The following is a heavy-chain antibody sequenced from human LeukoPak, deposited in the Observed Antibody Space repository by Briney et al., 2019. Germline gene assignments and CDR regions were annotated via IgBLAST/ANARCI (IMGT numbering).Heavy chain of an antibody. J-gene: IGHJ4*02. CDR3: ARGGDIAAAGIFDY. CDR1: GGSISSSSYY. CDR2: IYYSGST. V-gene: IGHV4-61*05. Sequence: PSETLSLTCTVSGGSISSSSYYWGWIRQPPGKGLERIGYIYYSGSTNYNPSLKSRVTISVDTSKNQFSLKLSSVTAADTAVYYCARGGDIAAAGIFDYWGQGTLVTVSS. D-gene: IGHD6-13*01.